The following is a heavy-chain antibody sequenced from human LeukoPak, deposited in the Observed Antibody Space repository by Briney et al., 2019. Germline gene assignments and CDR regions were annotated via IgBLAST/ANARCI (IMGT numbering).Heavy chain of an antibody. Sequence: ASVKVSCKASGYIFVDYYIHWVRQAPGQGLEWMGWINPNTGGTKYAQRFQGRVTMTRDTSISTTHMELRGLTSDDTAVYYCAIPPCSDGYCYFDFWGQGTLVTVSS. J-gene: IGHJ4*02. V-gene: IGHV1-2*02. CDR1: GYIFVDYY. D-gene: IGHD2-15*01. CDR2: INPNTGGT. CDR3: AIPPCSDGYCYFDF.